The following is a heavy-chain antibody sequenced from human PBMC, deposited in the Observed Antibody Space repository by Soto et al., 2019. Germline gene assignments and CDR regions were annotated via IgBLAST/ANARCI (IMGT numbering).Heavy chain of an antibody. CDR3: AKDGPTTVTTFYFDS. J-gene: IGHJ4*02. D-gene: IGHD4-17*01. Sequence: QVQLVESGGGVVQPGRSLRLSCAASGFTFSGYGMDWVRQAPGKGLEWVAVISYDGNRKYYAESVKGRFTIARDNSKNTLYLQMNNLRPEDTAVYYCAKDGPTTVTTFYFDSWGQGTLVTVSS. V-gene: IGHV3-30*18. CDR2: ISYDGNRK. CDR1: GFTFSGYG.